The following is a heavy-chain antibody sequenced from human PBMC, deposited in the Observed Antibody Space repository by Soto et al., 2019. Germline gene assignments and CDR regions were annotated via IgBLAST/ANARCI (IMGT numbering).Heavy chain of an antibody. CDR1: GYTFTSYY. CDR2: INPSGGST. V-gene: IGHV1-46*01. CDR3: ARDRTYSNFSPPKNSDYYYGMDV. D-gene: IGHD4-4*01. J-gene: IGHJ6*02. Sequence: ASVKVSCKASGYTFTSYYMHWVRQAPGQGLEWMGIINPSGGSTSYAQKFQGRVTMARDTSTSTVYMELSSLRSEDKAVYYCARDRTYSNFSPPKNSDYYYGMDVWGQGTTVTVSS.